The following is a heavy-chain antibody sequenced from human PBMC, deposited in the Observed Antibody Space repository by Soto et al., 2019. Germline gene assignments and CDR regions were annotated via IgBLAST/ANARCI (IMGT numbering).Heavy chain of an antibody. Sequence: GGSLRLSCVVSGLTVSGNYMNWVRQAPGKGLEWVSVIYSGGSTYYADSVKGRFTISRDSSKDTVYLQMNSLRDEDTAVYYCARDDMPTPSGGVFDVWGQGTTVTVSS. J-gene: IGHJ3*01. D-gene: IGHD2-2*01. CDR2: IYSGGST. CDR1: GLTVSGNY. V-gene: IGHV3-66*01. CDR3: ARDDMPTPSGGVFDV.